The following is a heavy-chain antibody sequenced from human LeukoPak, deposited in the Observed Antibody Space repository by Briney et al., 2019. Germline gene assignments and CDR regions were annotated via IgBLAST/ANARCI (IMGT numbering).Heavy chain of an antibody. Sequence: PGGSLRLSCAASGFTFSTYWMNWYRQASGKGLEWVGNINQDASEINYVDSVRGRFTISRDNAKNSLHLQMNSLRAEDTAVSYCATDRDNSDWQKRFDSWGQGTLVTVS. CDR1: GFTFSTYW. J-gene: IGHJ4*02. CDR3: ATDRDNSDWQKRFDS. CDR2: INQDASEI. D-gene: IGHD2-21*02. V-gene: IGHV3-7*01.